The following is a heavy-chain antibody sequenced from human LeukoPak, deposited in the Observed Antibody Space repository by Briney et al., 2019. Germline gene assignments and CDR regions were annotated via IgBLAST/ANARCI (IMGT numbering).Heavy chain of an antibody. J-gene: IGHJ4*02. V-gene: IGHV3-7*01. D-gene: IGHD6-19*01. Sequence: GGSLRLSCAASGFTFSSYWMSWVRQAPGKGLEWVANIKQDGSGKYYVDSVKGRFTISRDNAKDSLYLQMSSLRAEDTAVYYCARESGSSGWTHIDYWGQGTLVTVSS. CDR1: GFTFSSYW. CDR2: IKQDGSGK. CDR3: ARESGSSGWTHIDY.